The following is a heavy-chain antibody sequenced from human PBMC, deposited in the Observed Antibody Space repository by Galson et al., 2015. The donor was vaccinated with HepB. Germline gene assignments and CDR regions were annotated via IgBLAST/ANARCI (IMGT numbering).Heavy chain of an antibody. CDR1: GGSISSYY. CDR2: IYYSRST. V-gene: IGHV4-59*01. D-gene: IGHD3-3*01. Sequence: ETLSLTCTVSGGSISSYYWSWIRQPPGKGLEWIGYIYYSRSTNYNPSLKSRVTISVDTSKNQFSLKLSSVTAADTAVYYCARESSDFWSGSIDYWGQGTLVTVSS. J-gene: IGHJ4*02. CDR3: ARESSDFWSGSIDY.